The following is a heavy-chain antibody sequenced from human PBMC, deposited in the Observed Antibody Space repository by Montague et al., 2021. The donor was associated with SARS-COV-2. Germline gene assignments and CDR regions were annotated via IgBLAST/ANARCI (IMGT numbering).Heavy chain of an antibody. Sequence: SLRLSCAASGFSFSSYSMNRVRQAPGKGLEWVSYISSSSSTIYYADSVKGRFTISRDNAKNSLYLQMNSLRDEDTAVYYCARDRWDRNGMDVWGQGTTVTVSS. V-gene: IGHV3-48*02. J-gene: IGHJ6*02. CDR3: ARDRWDRNGMDV. CDR2: ISSSSSTI. D-gene: IGHD5-24*01. CDR1: GFSFSSYS.